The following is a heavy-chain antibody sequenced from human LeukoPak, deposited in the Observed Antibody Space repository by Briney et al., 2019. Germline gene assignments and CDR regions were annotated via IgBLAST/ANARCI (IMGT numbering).Heavy chain of an antibody. CDR1: GGSISSGGYY. D-gene: IGHD3-10*02. Sequence: SQTLSLTCTVSGGSISSGGYYWSWIRQHPGKGLEWIGYIYYSGSTYYNPSLKSRVTISVDTSKSQFSLKLSSVTAADTAVYYCARVVFGEAYMDVWGKGTTVTVSS. V-gene: IGHV4-31*03. CDR3: ARVVFGEAYMDV. CDR2: IYYSGST. J-gene: IGHJ6*03.